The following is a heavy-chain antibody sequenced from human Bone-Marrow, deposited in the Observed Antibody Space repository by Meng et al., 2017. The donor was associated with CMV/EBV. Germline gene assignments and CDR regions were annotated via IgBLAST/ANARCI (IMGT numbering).Heavy chain of an antibody. CDR1: GFTFSSYA. J-gene: IGHJ1*01. D-gene: IGHD3-16*01. CDR2: IKEDGSEK. Sequence: GESLKISCAASGFTFSSYAMHWVRQAPGKGLEWVANIKEDGSEKYYVDSVKGRFTISRDNAKNSLYLQMNSLRAEDTAVYYCSKNGGWLIEHWGQGTMVTVSS. V-gene: IGHV3-7*01. CDR3: SKNGGWLIEH.